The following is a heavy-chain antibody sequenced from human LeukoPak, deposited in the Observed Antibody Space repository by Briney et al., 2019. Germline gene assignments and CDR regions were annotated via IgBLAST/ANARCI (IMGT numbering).Heavy chain of an antibody. CDR1: GGSLSSGDYY. V-gene: IGHV4-30-4*01. CDR3: ARVMGTSWFDP. D-gene: IGHD7-27*01. CDR2: IYYSGST. J-gene: IGHJ5*02. Sequence: PSETLSLTCTVSGGSLSSGDYYWSWIRQPPGKGLECIGYIYYSGSTYYNPSLKSRVTISVDTSKNQFSLKPSSVTAADTAVYDCARVMGTSWFDPWGQGTLVTVSS.